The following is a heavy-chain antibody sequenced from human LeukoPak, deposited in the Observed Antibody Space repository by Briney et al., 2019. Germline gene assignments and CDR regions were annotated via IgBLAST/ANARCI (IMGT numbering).Heavy chain of an antibody. V-gene: IGHV1-18*01. CDR2: IIAYNGNT. J-gene: IGHJ4*01. D-gene: IGHD4-23*01. CDR1: GYTFTSYG. CDR3: ARAWGHVYGGNLDY. Sequence: ASVKLSCKASGYTFTSYGISWVRQAPGQGLEWMGWIIAYNGNTNYAQKLQGRVTMTTDTSTSTAYMELRSLRSPETAVYSSARAWGHVYGGNLDYWGHGTLFTVSS.